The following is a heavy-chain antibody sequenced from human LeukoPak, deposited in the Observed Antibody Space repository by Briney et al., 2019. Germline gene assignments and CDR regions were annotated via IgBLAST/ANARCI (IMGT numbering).Heavy chain of an antibody. CDR3: ASYYASGVSAYNYYGMDV. V-gene: IGHV4-38-2*01. CDR2: MSHNRGT. J-gene: IGHJ6*04. Sequence: PSETLSLTCAVSGHSISTGYYWGWIRQPPGKGLEWIGSMSHNRGTYYNPSLKSRVTMSMDTSKNQISLRLTSVTAADTAVYYCASYYASGVSAYNYYGMDVWGKGTTVTVSS. CDR1: GHSISTGYY. D-gene: IGHD3-10*01.